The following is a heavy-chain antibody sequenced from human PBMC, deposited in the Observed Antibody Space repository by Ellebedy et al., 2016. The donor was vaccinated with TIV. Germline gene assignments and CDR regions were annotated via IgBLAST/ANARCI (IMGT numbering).Heavy chain of an antibody. Sequence: SETLSLTXTVSGGSIRSGGYYWSWIRQHPGKGLEWIGYIYYSGSTYYNPSLKSRVTISVDTSKNQFSLKLSSVTAADTAVYYCASLTLVRGVILDYWGQGILVTVSS. CDR3: ASLTLVRGVILDY. J-gene: IGHJ4*02. V-gene: IGHV4-31*03. CDR2: IYYSGST. D-gene: IGHD3-10*01. CDR1: GGSIRSGGYY.